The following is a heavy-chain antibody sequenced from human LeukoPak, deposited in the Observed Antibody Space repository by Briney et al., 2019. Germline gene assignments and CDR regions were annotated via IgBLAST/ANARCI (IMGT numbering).Heavy chain of an antibody. D-gene: IGHD3-10*01. CDR2: IYYSGST. J-gene: IGHJ2*01. CDR1: GGSISSYY. V-gene: IGHV4-59*12. Sequence: SGTLSLTCTVSGGSISSYYWSWIRQPPGKGLEWIGYIYYSGSTNYNPSLKSRVTISVDTSKNQFSLKLSSVTAADTAVYYCARDSPGVYWYFDLWGRGTLVTVSS. CDR3: ARDSPGVYWYFDL.